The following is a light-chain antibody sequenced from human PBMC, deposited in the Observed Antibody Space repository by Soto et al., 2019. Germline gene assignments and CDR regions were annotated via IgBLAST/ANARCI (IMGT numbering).Light chain of an antibody. V-gene: IGKV3-15*01. CDR1: QSVRSN. CDR2: GAS. Sequence: EIVMTQSPATLSVSPWERATLSCRASQSVRSNLAWYQQKPGQSPRLLIYGASTRATGIPARFTGSGSGTEFTLTISSLQFDDSAVYYCQQYNNWWTFGQGTKVDIK. CDR3: QQYNNWWT. J-gene: IGKJ1*01.